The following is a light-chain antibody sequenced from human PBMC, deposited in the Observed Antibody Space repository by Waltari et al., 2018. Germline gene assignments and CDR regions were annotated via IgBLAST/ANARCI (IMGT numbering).Light chain of an antibody. CDR3: CSYAGSYTWV. J-gene: IGLJ3*02. V-gene: IGLV2-11*01. Sequence: QSALTQPRSVSGSPGQSVPISCAGTSGDVGATNYVSWYQHHPGKAPKVVIYDVARRPSGVPDRFTGSRSGNTASLTISGLQADDEADYYCCSYAGSYTWVFGGGTRLTVL. CDR2: DVA. CDR1: SGDVGATNY.